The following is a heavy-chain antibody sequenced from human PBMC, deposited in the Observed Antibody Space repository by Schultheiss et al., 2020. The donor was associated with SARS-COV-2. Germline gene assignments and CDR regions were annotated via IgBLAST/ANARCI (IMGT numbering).Heavy chain of an antibody. V-gene: IGHV3-15*01. CDR1: GFIFSNYN. D-gene: IGHD3-22*01. CDR3: RDYYYEGSGYYYRRDY. Sequence: GGSLRLSCAASGFIFSNYNMNWVRQAPGKGLEWVGRIKSTTDGGTTDYAAPVKGRFTISRDDSKNTLYLQMNSLKTEDTAVYYCRDYYYEGSGYYYRRDYWGQGTLVTVSS. J-gene: IGHJ4*02. CDR2: IKSTTDGGTT.